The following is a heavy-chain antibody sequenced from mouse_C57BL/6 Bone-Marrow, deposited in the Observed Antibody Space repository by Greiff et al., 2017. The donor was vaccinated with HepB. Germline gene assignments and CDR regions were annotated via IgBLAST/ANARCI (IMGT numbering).Heavy chain of an antibody. CDR1: GYTFTSYW. CDR3: AREGLLWPYAMDY. J-gene: IGHJ4*01. Sequence: QVQLQQPGAELVKPGASVKLSCKASGYTFTSYWMQWVKQRPGQGLEWIGEIDPSDSYTNYNQKFKGKATLTVDTSSSTACMQLSSLTSEDSAVYYCAREGLLWPYAMDYWGQGTSVTVSS. V-gene: IGHV1-50*01. D-gene: IGHD2-1*01. CDR2: IDPSDSYT.